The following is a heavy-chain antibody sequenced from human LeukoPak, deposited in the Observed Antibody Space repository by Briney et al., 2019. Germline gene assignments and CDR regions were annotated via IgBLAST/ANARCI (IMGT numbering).Heavy chain of an antibody. J-gene: IGHJ5*02. CDR2: MYYSGST. CDR3: ARTERSTMVRGVSNNWFDP. Sequence: SETLSLTCTVSGGSISSYYWSWIRQPPGKGLEWIGYMYYSGSTNYNPSLMSRVTISVDTSKNQFSLKLSSVTAADTAVYYCARTERSTMVRGVSNNWFDPWGQGTLVTVSS. V-gene: IGHV4-59*01. D-gene: IGHD3-10*01. CDR1: GGSISSYY.